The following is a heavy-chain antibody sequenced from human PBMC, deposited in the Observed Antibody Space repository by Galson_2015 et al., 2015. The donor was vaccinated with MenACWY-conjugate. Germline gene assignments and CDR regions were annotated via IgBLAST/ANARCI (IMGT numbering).Heavy chain of an antibody. CDR1: GFTLSDYY. CDR2: ISSSSSYT. CDR3: ARNCGDYEGFEI. J-gene: IGHJ3*02. D-gene: IGHD4-17*01. V-gene: IGHV3-11*03. Sequence: SLRLSCAASGFTLSDYYMSWIRQAPGKGLEWVSYISSSSSYTKYADSVKGRFTISRDNAKNSLYLQMNSLRAEDTAVYYCARNCGDYEGFEIWGQGTMVTVSS.